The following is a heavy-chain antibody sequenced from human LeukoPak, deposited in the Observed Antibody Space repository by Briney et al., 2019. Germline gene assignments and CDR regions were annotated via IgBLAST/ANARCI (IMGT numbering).Heavy chain of an antibody. V-gene: IGHV4-59*12. Sequence: SETLSLTCTVSGGSISSYYWSWIRQPPGKGLEWIGYIYYSGSTNYNPSLKSRATISVDTSKNQFSLKLSSVTAADTAVYYCARVSVLRFLEWLLPNWFDPWGQGTLVTVSS. D-gene: IGHD3-3*01. CDR3: ARVSVLRFLEWLLPNWFDP. J-gene: IGHJ5*02. CDR2: IYYSGST. CDR1: GGSISSYY.